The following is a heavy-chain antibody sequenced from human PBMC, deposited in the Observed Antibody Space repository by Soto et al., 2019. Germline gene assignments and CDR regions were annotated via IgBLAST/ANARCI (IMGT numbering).Heavy chain of an antibody. CDR2: ISYDGSNK. CDR3: AAILTGPVDY. Sequence: GGSPRLSCAASGFTFSSYGMHWVRQAPGKGLEWVAVISYDGSNKYYADSVKGRFTISRDNSKNTLYLQMNSLRAEDTAVYYCAAILTGPVDYWGQGTLVTVSS. J-gene: IGHJ4*02. CDR1: GFTFSSYG. D-gene: IGHD3-9*01. V-gene: IGHV3-30*03.